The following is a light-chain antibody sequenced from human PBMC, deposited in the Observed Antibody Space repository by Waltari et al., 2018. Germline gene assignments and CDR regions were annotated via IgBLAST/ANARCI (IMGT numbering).Light chain of an antibody. J-gene: IGKJ4*01. CDR2: KTS. V-gene: IGKV1-39*01. CDR1: QSISKL. Sequence: DIQMTQSPSSLSASVGDRVIITCRASQSISKLLNWFQQKPGKAPKILIYKTSTLQTGVPSRFSASGSGAHFTLTISNLQPEDFGTYYCHQSDDVPLTFGGGTKLEI. CDR3: HQSDDVPLT.